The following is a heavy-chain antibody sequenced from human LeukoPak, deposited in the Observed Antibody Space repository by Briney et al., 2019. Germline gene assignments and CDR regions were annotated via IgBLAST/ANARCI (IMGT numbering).Heavy chain of an antibody. CDR3: AVAGSDAFDI. V-gene: IGHV4-34*01. J-gene: IGHJ3*02. D-gene: IGHD6-19*01. Sequence: SETLSLTCAVYGGSFSGYYWSWIRQPPGKGLEWIGEINHSGSTNYNPSLKSRVTISVDTSKNQFSLKLSSVTAADTAVYYCAVAGSDAFDIWGQGTMVTVSS. CDR2: INHSGST. CDR1: GGSFSGYY.